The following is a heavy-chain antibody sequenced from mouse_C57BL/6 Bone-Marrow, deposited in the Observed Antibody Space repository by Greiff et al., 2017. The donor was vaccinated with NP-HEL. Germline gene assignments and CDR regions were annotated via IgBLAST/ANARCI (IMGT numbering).Heavy chain of an antibody. CDR2: INPSNGGT. D-gene: IGHD3-2*02. J-gene: IGHJ2*01. CDR1: GYTFTSYW. Sequence: QVQLKQPGTELVKPGASVKLSCKASGYTFTSYWMHWVKQRPGQGLEWIGNINPSNGGTNYNEKFKNQATLTVDKSSSTAYMQLSSLTSEDSAVYSCARDSGYAFDYWGQGTTLTVSS. V-gene: IGHV1-53*01. CDR3: ARDSGYAFDY.